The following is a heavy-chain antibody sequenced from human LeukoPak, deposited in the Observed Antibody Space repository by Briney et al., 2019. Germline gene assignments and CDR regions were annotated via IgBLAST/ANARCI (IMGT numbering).Heavy chain of an antibody. CDR3: ARDYYDSSGLNFDY. Sequence: SVKVSCKASGGTFSGYAISWVRQAPGQGLEWMGRIIAIFGRANYAQKFQGRVTITTDESTSTAYMELSSLRSEDTAVYYCARDYYDSSGLNFDYWGQGTLVTVSS. CDR1: GGTFSGYA. V-gene: IGHV1-69*05. CDR2: IIAIFGRA. D-gene: IGHD3-22*01. J-gene: IGHJ4*02.